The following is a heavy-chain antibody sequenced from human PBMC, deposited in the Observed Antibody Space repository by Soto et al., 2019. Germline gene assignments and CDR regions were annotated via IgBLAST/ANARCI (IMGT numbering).Heavy chain of an antibody. J-gene: IGHJ4*02. CDR2: FDPEDGET. CDR1: GGTFRSYA. D-gene: IGHD3-16*02. CDR3: ATGPLEITFGGVIVYKFDY. Sequence: ASVKVSCKASGGTFRSYAISWVRQAPGKGLEWMGGFDPEDGETIYAQKFQGRVTMTEDTSTDTAYMELSSLRSEDTAVYYCATGPLEITFGGVIVYKFDYWGEGTLGTVSS. V-gene: IGHV1-24*01.